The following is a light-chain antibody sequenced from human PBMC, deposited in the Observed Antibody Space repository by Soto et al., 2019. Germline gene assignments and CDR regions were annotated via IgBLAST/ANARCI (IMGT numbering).Light chain of an antibody. V-gene: IGKV1-39*01. CDR3: QQSSSNIT. CDR2: AAS. J-gene: IGKJ5*01. CDR1: QSISMY. Sequence: DIQMTQSPSSLSASVGDRVTITCRASQSISMYLNWYQQKPGKAPKLLIYAASSLQSGVPSRFSGSGSGTDFTHTISSVQHEDFATSYCQQSSSNITFGRGTRL.